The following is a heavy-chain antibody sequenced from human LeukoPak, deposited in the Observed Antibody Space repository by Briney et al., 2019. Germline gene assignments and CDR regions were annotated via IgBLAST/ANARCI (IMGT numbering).Heavy chain of an antibody. D-gene: IGHD3-22*01. J-gene: IGHJ4*02. CDR1: GGSISSYY. Sequence: SETLSLTCTVSGGSISSYYWSWIRQPPGKGLEWIGYIYYSGSTNYNPSLKSRVTISVDTSKNQFSLKLSSVTAADTAVYYCARERLYYYDSSGSYYFDYWGQGTLVTVS. CDR2: IYYSGST. V-gene: IGHV4-59*01. CDR3: ARERLYYYDSSGSYYFDY.